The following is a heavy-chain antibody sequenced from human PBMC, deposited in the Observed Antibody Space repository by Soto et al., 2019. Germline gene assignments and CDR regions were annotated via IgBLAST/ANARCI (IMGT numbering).Heavy chain of an antibody. CDR1: GFTFNNYA. CDR3: ARDHSGYDHPAYYYRGMDV. D-gene: IGHD5-12*01. J-gene: IGHJ6*01. Sequence: GGSLRLSCAPAGFTFNNYAMHWVRQAPGKGLEYVSGISSNGGSTYHANSVKGRFTISRDSSKNTLYLQMGSLRAEDRAVYYCARDHSGYDHPAYYYRGMDVWGQGTTVTVSS. CDR2: ISSNGGST. V-gene: IGHV3-64*01.